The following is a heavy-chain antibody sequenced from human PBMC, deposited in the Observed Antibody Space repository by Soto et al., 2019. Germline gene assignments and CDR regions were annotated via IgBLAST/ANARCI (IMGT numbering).Heavy chain of an antibody. CDR1: GFSLSSSEVG. J-gene: IGHJ4*02. CDR3: AHNTHCISTACPYFDY. V-gene: IGHV2-5*02. CDR2: IYWDDDK. D-gene: IGHD3-10*01. Sequence: QITLKESGPTLVKPTQTLTLTCSFSGFSLSSSEVGVGWIRQPPGKALEWLALIYWDDDKRYSPSLRNRLTIAKDTSKNQVVLTMTDMDPADTATYYCAHNTHCISTACPYFDYWGQGTLVTVSS.